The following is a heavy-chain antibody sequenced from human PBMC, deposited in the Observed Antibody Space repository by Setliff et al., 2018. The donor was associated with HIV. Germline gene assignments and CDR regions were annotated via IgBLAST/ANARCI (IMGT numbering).Heavy chain of an antibody. CDR1: GFTFNGYA. Sequence: GGSLRLSCVGSGFTFNGYAMSWVRQAPGKGLELVSIIYTGGSTFYGDSVKDRFTISRDDSKNTLFLQMSSLRAEDTALYYCTSGVQPGLFDHWGQGTVVTVSS. CDR3: TSGVQPGLFDH. V-gene: IGHV3-53*01. CDR2: IYTGGST. D-gene: IGHD3-3*01. J-gene: IGHJ4*02.